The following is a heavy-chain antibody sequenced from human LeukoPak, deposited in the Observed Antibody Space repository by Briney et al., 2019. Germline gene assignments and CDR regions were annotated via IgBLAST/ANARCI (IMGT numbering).Heavy chain of an antibody. CDR3: ATTVLPPQRGERNYFDY. V-gene: IGHV1-24*01. Sequence: ASVKVSCKVSGYTLTELSMHWVRQAPGKGLEWMGGFDPEDGETIYAQKFQGRVTMTEDTSTDTAYMELSSPRSEDTAVYYCATTVLPPQRGERNYFDYWGQGTLVTVSS. CDR1: GYTLTELS. CDR2: FDPEDGET. J-gene: IGHJ4*02. D-gene: IGHD2/OR15-2a*01.